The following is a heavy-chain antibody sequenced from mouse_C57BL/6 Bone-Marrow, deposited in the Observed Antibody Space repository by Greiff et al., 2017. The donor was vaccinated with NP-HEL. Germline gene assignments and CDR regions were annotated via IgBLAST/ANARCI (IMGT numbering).Heavy chain of an antibody. Sequence: DVQLVESGGGLVKPGGSLKLSCAASGFTFSDYGMHWVRQAPEKGLEWVAYISSGSSTIYYAVTVKGRFTISRNNAKITLFLQMTGVRSEETAMYYCARECRWYFDVWGTGTTVTVSS. CDR1: GFTFSDYG. V-gene: IGHV5-17*01. CDR3: ARECRWYFDV. CDR2: ISSGSSTI. J-gene: IGHJ1*03.